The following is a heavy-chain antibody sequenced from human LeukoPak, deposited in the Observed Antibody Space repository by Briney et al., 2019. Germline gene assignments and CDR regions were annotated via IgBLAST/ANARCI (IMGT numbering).Heavy chain of an antibody. CDR3: ARGGQQLVLQYYYMDV. CDR1: GYTFTSYG. V-gene: IGHV1-18*01. D-gene: IGHD6-13*01. CDR2: ISAYNGNT. Sequence: GASVKVSCKASGYTFTSYGICWVRQAPGQGLEWMGWISAYNGNTNYAQKLQGRVTMTTDTSTSTAYMELRSLRSDDTAVYYCARGGQQLVLQYYYMDVWGKGTTVTVSS. J-gene: IGHJ6*03.